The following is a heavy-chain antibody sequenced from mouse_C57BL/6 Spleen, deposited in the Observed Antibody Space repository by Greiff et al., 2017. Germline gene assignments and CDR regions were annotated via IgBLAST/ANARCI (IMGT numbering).Heavy chain of an antibody. CDR3: ARSLPGSSYDWYFDV. CDR1: GFNIKNTY. V-gene: IGHV14-3*01. CDR2: IDPANGNT. Sequence: EVQLQQSVAELVRPGASVKLSCTASGFNIKNTYMHWVKQRPEQGLEWIGRIDPANGNTKYAPKFQGKATITADTSSNTAYLQLSSLTSEDTAIYYCARSLPGSSYDWYFDVWGTGTTVTVSS. J-gene: IGHJ1*03. D-gene: IGHD1-1*01.